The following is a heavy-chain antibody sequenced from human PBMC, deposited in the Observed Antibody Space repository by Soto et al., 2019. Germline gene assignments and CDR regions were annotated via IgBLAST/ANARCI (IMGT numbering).Heavy chain of an antibody. CDR2: IYPGDSDT. V-gene: IGHV5-51*01. CDR1: GYSFTSYW. D-gene: IGHD6-13*01. CDR3: ARPTPDPYPGIAAGGDDAFDI. Sequence: PGESLKITCKGSGYSFTSYWLGWVRQMPGKGLEWMGIIYPGDSDTRYSPSFQGQVTISADKSISTAYLQWTSLNASDTAMDYCARPTPDPYPGIAAGGDDAFDIWGQGTMVTVSS. J-gene: IGHJ3*02.